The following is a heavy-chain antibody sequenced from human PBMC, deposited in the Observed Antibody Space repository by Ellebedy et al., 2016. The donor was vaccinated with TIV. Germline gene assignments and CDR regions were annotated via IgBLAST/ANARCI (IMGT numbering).Heavy chain of an antibody. Sequence: SETLSLTXTVSGGSISSYYWSWIRQPPGKGLEWIGYIYYSGSTNYNPSLKSRVTISVDTSKNQFSLKLSSVTAADTAVYYCARAGGYSGYDADYWGQGTLVTVSS. V-gene: IGHV4-59*12. CDR2: IYYSGST. D-gene: IGHD5-12*01. CDR1: GGSISSYY. CDR3: ARAGGYSGYDADY. J-gene: IGHJ4*02.